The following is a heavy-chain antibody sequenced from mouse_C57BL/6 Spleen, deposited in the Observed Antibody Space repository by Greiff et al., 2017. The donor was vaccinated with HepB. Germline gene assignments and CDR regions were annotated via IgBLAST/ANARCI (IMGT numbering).Heavy chain of an antibody. Sequence: DVHLVESGGGLVKPGGSLKLSCAASGFTFSDYGMHWVRQAPEKGLEWVAYISSGSSTIYYADTVKGRFTISRDNAKNTLFLQMTSLRSEDTAMYYCARGAYYSNYEDAMDYWGQGTSVTVSS. J-gene: IGHJ4*01. CDR2: ISSGSSTI. D-gene: IGHD2-5*01. V-gene: IGHV5-17*01. CDR1: GFTFSDYG. CDR3: ARGAYYSNYEDAMDY.